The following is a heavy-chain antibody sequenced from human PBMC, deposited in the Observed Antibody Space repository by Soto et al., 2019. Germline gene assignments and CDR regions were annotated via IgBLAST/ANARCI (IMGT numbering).Heavy chain of an antibody. D-gene: IGHD4-17*01. J-gene: IGHJ4*02. Sequence: LRLSCAAPGFTFSSYGMHWVRQAPGKGLEWVAAISYDGSNKYYADSVKGRFTISRDNSKNTLYLQMNSLRAEDTAVYYCANLYGDYVFDYWGQGTLVTVSS. CDR3: ANLYGDYVFDY. CDR1: GFTFSSYG. V-gene: IGHV3-30*18. CDR2: ISYDGSNK.